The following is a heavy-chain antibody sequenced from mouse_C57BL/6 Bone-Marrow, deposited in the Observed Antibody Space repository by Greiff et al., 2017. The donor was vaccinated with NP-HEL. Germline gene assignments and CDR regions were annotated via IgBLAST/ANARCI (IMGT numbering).Heavy chain of an antibody. D-gene: IGHD2-3*01. J-gene: IGHJ4*01. CDR1: GFTFTDYY. Sequence: EVHLVESGGGLVQPGGSLSLSCAASGFTFTDYYMSWVRQPPGKALEWLGFIRNKANGYTTEYSASVQGRFTISRDYSPCFLHIQMNALRAEDSATYYGARDKGGYYVNYAMDYWGQGTSVTVSS. V-gene: IGHV7-3*01. CDR3: ARDKGGYYVNYAMDY. CDR2: IRNKANGYTT.